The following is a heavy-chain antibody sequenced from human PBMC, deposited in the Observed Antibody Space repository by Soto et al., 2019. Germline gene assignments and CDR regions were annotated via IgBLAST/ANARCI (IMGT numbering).Heavy chain of an antibody. CDR3: ARSLGWYAIDY. CDR2: MSHIGSV. CDR1: GVSIGSNYY. J-gene: IGHJ4*02. D-gene: IGHD6-19*01. Sequence: QVLLQESGLGLVQPSGTLSLSCVVSGVSIGSNYYWGWVRQPPGKGLEWLGDMSHIGSVNYNPSLKSRVTISMAKSQNQFSLKLNSVTAADTAVYYCARSLGWYAIDYWGQGTLVIVSS. V-gene: IGHV4-4*02.